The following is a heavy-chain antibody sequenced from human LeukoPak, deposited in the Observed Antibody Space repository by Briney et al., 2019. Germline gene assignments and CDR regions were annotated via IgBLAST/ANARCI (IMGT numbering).Heavy chain of an antibody. V-gene: IGHV1-69*05. Sequence: GASVKVSCKASGGTFSSYTITWVRQAPGQGLEWMGGISPISGTTNYAQKFQGRVTITTDESRSTAYMELSSLRSEDTAVYYCATPPTGTTTTGEYYFDYWGQGTQVTVSS. CDR1: GGTFSSYT. CDR2: ISPISGTT. J-gene: IGHJ4*02. D-gene: IGHD1-1*01. CDR3: ATPPTGTTTTGEYYFDY.